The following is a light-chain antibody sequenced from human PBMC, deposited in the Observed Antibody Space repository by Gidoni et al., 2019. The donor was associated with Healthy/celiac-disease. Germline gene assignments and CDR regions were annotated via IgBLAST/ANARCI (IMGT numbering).Light chain of an antibody. V-gene: IGLV1-36*01. J-gene: IGLJ3*02. Sequence: QSVLTQPPSVSEAPRQRVTISCSGSSSNMGNSAVNWYQQVPGQAPKLLIYYDVLLPSGVSDRFSGSKSGTSASLAISGLQSEDEADYYCAAWDDSLNGWVFGGGTKLTVL. CDR1: SSNMGNSA. CDR3: AAWDDSLNGWV. CDR2: YDV.